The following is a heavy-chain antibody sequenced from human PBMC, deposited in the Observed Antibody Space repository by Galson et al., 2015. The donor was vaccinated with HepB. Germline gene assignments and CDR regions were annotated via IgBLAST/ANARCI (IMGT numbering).Heavy chain of an antibody. J-gene: IGHJ4*02. V-gene: IGHV4-4*02. D-gene: IGHD2-2*01. CDR2: IDRSGTA. Sequence: GNWWSWVRQPPGKGLEWIGEIDRSGTANYNRSLKSRGTISVDKSKNQSSLNLNSVPAADTAVYYCARHVGVPGTRGFDYWGQGTLVTVSS. CDR3: ARHVGVPGTRGFDY. CDR1: GNW.